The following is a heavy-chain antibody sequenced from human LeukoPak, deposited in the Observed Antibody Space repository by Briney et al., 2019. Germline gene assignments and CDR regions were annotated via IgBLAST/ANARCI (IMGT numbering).Heavy chain of an antibody. V-gene: IGHV6-1*01. D-gene: IGHD3-9*01. Sequence: SQTLSLTCAISGDSVSSNSAAWNWIRQSPSRGLEWLGRTYYRSKWYNDYAVSVKSRITINPDTSKNQFSLQLNSVTPEDTAVYYCARLHYDILTGYYTLDYWGQGTLVTVSS. CDR2: TYYRSKWYN. CDR3: ARLHYDILTGYYTLDY. J-gene: IGHJ4*02. CDR1: GDSVSSNSAA.